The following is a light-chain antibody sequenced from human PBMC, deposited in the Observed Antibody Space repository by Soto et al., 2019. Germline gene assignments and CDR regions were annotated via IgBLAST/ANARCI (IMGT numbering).Light chain of an antibody. CDR3: HQYGDAPQT. CDR2: LAS. CDR1: QSVSGSY. V-gene: IGKV3-20*01. Sequence: ENVLTQSPGTLSLSPGERATLSCRASQSVSGSYLAWYQQKPGQAPRLLIYLASTRANGIPDRFSGSASGTHFTLSISRLEAEDSAVYHCHQYGDAPQTFGQGTKLEI. J-gene: IGKJ2*01.